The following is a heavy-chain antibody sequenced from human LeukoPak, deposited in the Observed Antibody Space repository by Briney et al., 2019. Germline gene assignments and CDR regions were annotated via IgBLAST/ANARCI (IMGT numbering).Heavy chain of an antibody. V-gene: IGHV3-48*04. D-gene: IGHD3-3*01. CDR1: GFTFSSYS. Sequence: GGSLRLSCAASGFTFSSYSMNWVRQAPGKGLEWVSYISSSSSTIYYADSVKGRFTISRDNAKNSLYLQMNSLRAEDTAVYYCAKGNGVTIFGVVIRGFDYYYYYMDVWGKGTTVTVSS. CDR3: AKGNGVTIFGVVIRGFDYYYYYMDV. CDR2: ISSSSSTI. J-gene: IGHJ6*03.